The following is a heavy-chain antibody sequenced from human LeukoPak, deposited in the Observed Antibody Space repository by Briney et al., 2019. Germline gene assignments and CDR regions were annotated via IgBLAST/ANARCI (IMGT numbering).Heavy chain of an antibody. V-gene: IGHV3-74*01. D-gene: IGHD2-2*01. Sequence: PGGSLRLSCAASGFTFSSYWMHWVRQAPGKGLVWVSRMRGDGSSTSYADSVKGRFTISRDNAKNTLYLQMNSLRAEDTAVYYCARGYCSSTSCSFDYWGQGTLVTVSS. CDR1: GFTFSSYW. J-gene: IGHJ4*02. CDR2: MRGDGSST. CDR3: ARGYCSSTSCSFDY.